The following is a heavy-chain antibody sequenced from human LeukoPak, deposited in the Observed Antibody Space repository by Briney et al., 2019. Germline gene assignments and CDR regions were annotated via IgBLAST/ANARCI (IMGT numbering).Heavy chain of an antibody. CDR1: GGSISSYY. D-gene: IGHD2-2*01. V-gene: IGHV4-59*08. CDR2: IYNSGST. J-gene: IGHJ5*02. CDR3: ATGVVPAEDGWFDP. Sequence: SGALSLTCTVSGGSISSYYWSWIRQPPGKGLEWIGYIYNSGSTHYNPSLKSRVTISVYTSKNQFTLKLSSVAAAGTAVYYCATGVVPAEDGWFDPWGQGTLVTVSS.